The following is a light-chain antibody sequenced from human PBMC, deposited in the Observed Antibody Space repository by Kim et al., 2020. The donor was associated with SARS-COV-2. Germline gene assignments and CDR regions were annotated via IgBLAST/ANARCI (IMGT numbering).Light chain of an antibody. Sequence: EIVLTQSPGTLSLSPGERAALSCRASQSVRSSYLAWYQQKPGQAPRLLIYRASSRATGIPDRFSGSGSGTDFTLTISRLEPEDFAVYYCQQYGNSRTFGQGTKVDIK. CDR1: QSVRSSY. CDR2: RAS. V-gene: IGKV3-20*01. J-gene: IGKJ1*01. CDR3: QQYGNSRT.